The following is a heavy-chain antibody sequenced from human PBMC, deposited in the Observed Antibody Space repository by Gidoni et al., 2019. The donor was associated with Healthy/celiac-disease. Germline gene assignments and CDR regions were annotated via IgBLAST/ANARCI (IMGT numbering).Heavy chain of an antibody. CDR2: IYHSGST. CDR3: ARTYYYDSSGYYSGY. J-gene: IGHJ4*02. V-gene: IGHV4-38-2*02. CDR1: AYSISSGYY. D-gene: IGHD3-22*01. Sequence: QVQLQESGPGLVKPSETLSLTCTVSAYSISSGYYWGWIRQPPGKGLEWIWSIYHSGSTYYNPSLKRRVTISVDTSKNQFSLNLSALTAADTAVYYCARTYYYDSSGYYSGYWGQGTLVTVSS.